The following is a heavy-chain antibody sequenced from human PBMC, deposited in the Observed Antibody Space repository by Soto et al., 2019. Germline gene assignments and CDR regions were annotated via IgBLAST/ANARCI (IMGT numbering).Heavy chain of an antibody. J-gene: IGHJ5*02. D-gene: IGHD3-3*01. Sequence: EVQLLESGGGLVQPGGSLRLSCAASGFTFNYAMAWVRQAPGKGLEWVSAIIGSGDITYSADTVRGRFVISRDNSKNTLYRQMNSLRGEDTTLYYCARVISRDYRAWSGHSYVAAWGQGAQVTVSS. V-gene: IGHV3-23*01. CDR1: GFTFNYA. CDR3: ARVISRDYRAWSGHSYVAA. CDR2: IIGSGDIT.